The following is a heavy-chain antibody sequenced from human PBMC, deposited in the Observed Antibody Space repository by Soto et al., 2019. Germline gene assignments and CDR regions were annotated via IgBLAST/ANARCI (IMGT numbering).Heavy chain of an antibody. J-gene: IGHJ6*02. V-gene: IGHV1-69*01. Sequence: QVQLVQSGAEVKKPGSSVKVSCNASGGTVSSYAISWVRQAPGQGLEWMGGIIPIFGTANYAQKFQGRVTITADESTSTAYMELSSLRSEDTAVYYCARLESVVTATLYYYGMDVWGQGTTVTVSS. D-gene: IGHD2-21*02. CDR1: GGTVSSYA. CDR2: IIPIFGTA. CDR3: ARLESVVTATLYYYGMDV.